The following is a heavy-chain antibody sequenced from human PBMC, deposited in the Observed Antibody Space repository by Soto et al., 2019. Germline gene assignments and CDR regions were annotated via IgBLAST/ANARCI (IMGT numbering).Heavy chain of an antibody. V-gene: IGHV3-33*06. Sequence: QVQLVESGGGVVQPGRSLRLSCAASGFTFSSYGMHWVRQAPGKGLEWVAVIWYDGSNKYYADSVKGRFTISRDNSKNTLYLQMNSLRAEEPAVYYCAKTTWTTYSYYGMDVWGQGTTVTVSS. CDR3: AKTTWTTYSYYGMDV. D-gene: IGHD4-17*01. J-gene: IGHJ6*02. CDR1: GFTFSSYG. CDR2: IWYDGSNK.